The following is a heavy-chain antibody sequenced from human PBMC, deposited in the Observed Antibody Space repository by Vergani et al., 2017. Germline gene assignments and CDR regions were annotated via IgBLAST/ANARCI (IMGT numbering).Heavy chain of an antibody. J-gene: IGHJ2*01. CDR3: VRLPRGPWNFDL. CDR1: GFIFDDYA. Sequence: VHLVESGGDLVEPGRSLRLSCAASGFIFDDYAMHWVRQVPGKGLEWVSGISWNSKSEAYADSVKGRFTISRDNTKNSLSLQMSGLRVEDTAVYYCVRLPRGPWNFDLWGRGTLITVSS. CDR2: ISWNSKSE. V-gene: IGHV3-9*01.